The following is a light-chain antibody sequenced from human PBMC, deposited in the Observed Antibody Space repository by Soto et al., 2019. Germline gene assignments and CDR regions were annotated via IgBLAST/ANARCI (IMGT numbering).Light chain of an antibody. J-gene: IGKJ2*01. CDR3: QQCDNLPYT. CDR1: QDINNY. Sequence: DVLMTQSPSSLSASVGDRVTITCQASQDINNYLNWYQQKPGKAPKLRIYDASNLEAGVPSRFSGSGSGTEFTFTLSGLQPEAIATYFCQQCDNLPYTFGQGTKLEMK. CDR2: DAS. V-gene: IGKV1-33*01.